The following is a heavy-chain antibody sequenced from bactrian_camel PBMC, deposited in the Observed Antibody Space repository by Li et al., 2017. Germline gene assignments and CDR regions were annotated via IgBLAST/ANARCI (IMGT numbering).Heavy chain of an antibody. CDR1: GFTFSSYD. D-gene: IGHD1*01. CDR2: IHDDGVNA. V-gene: IGHV3S40*01. CDR3: ATNHPKYCGGNQTPT. Sequence: DVQLVESGGGLVQPGGSLRLSCAASGFTFSSYDMSWVRQAPGKGLEWVSTIHDDGVNAFILDSVKGRFTISLDVPKNTVYLQMNNLQPEDTAMYYCATNHPKYCGGNQTPTCGQGTQVTVS. J-gene: IGHJ6*01.